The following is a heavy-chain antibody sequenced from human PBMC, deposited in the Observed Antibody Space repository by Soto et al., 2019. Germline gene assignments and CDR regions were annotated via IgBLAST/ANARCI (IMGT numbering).Heavy chain of an antibody. CDR1: GYPVTAYY. CDR3: ARGGGVGVAGSAAFDM. V-gene: IGHV1-2*02. D-gene: IGHD3-3*01. CDR2: INPATGAA. J-gene: IGHJ3*02. Sequence: QLHLVQSGAVVKKPGASVTVSCSAAGYPVTAYYMHWVRQAPGRGLEWMGGINPATGAAKYTQTCQCRVTMTRYTSTSTVFMALSGLTSEDTAVFYCARGGGVGVAGSAAFDMWGQGTVVTVSS.